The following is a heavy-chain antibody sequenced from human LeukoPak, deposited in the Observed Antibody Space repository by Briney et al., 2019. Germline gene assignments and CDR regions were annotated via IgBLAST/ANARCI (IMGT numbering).Heavy chain of an antibody. CDR3: AKDWSGSYRNFDY. Sequence: PGGSLRLSCAASGFTFSSYGLSWVRQAPGKGLEWVSGISGSGGSTYYADSVKGRFTISRDNSKNTLYLQMNSLRAEDTAVYYCAKDWSGSYRNFDYWGQGTLVTVSS. CDR1: GFTFSSYG. J-gene: IGHJ4*02. CDR2: ISGSGGST. V-gene: IGHV3-23*01. D-gene: IGHD1-26*01.